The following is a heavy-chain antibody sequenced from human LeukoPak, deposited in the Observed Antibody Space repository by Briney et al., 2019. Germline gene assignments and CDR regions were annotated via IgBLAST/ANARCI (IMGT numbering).Heavy chain of an antibody. CDR2: IKQDGSEK. CDR1: GFTFSSYW. V-gene: IGHV3-7*01. J-gene: IGHJ4*02. CDR3: ARYALRYFDWLLSDGGNYFDY. D-gene: IGHD3-9*01. Sequence: GGSLRLSCAASGFTFSSYWMSWVREAPGKGLEWVANIKQDGSEKYYVDSVKGRFTISRDNAKNSLYLQMNSLRAEDTAVYYCARYALRYFDWLLSDGGNYFDYWGQGTLVTVSS.